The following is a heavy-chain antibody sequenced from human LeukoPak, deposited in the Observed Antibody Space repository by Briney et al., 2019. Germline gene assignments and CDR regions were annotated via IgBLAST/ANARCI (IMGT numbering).Heavy chain of an antibody. Sequence: ASVKVSCKASGYTFTSYGISWVRQAPGQGLEWMGWISAYNGNTNYAQKLQGRVTMTTDTSTSTAYMELRSLRSEDTAVYYCARHHYYDSSGYHAFDYWGQGTLVTVPS. CDR3: ARHHYYDSSGYHAFDY. CDR2: ISAYNGNT. V-gene: IGHV1-18*01. D-gene: IGHD3-22*01. CDR1: GYTFTSYG. J-gene: IGHJ4*02.